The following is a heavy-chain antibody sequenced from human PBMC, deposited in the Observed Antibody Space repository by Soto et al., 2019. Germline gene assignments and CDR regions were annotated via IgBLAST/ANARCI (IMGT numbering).Heavy chain of an antibody. V-gene: IGHV1-18*01. CDR3: ARDPQYYYDSSVDY. D-gene: IGHD3-22*01. Sequence: VASVKVSCKSSGYTFTSYGISWVRQAPGQGLEWMGWISAYNGNTNYAQKLQGRVTMTTDTSTSTAYMELRSLRSDDTAVYYCARDPQYYYDSSVDYWGQGTLVTVSS. CDR2: ISAYNGNT. J-gene: IGHJ4*02. CDR1: GYTFTSYG.